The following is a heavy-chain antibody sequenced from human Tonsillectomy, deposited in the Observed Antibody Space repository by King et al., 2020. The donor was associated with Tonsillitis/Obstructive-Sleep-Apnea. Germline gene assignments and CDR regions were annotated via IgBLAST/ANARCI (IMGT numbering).Heavy chain of an antibody. CDR1: GFTFSSYG. D-gene: IGHD4-11*01. J-gene: IGHJ3*02. Sequence: VKLVESGGGVVQPGRSLRLSCAASGFTFSSYGVHWVRQAPGKGLDWVALTSYDGSIKYYSDSVKGRFTISRDNSNNTLYLQMNSLRAEDTAVYYCAKDEHCDYTAAFTIWGQGTMVTLSS. CDR2: TSYDGSIK. V-gene: IGHV3-30*18. CDR3: AKDEHCDYTAAFTI.